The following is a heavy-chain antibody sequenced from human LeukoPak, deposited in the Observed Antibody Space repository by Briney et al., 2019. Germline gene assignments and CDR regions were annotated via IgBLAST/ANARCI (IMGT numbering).Heavy chain of an antibody. J-gene: IGHJ6*03. CDR2: INTNTGNP. D-gene: IGHD2-8*02. CDR3: AREAGQLVENYYYYYYMDV. CDR1: GYTFTSYA. Sequence: ASVEVSCKASGYTFTSYAMNWVRQAPGQGLEWMGWINTNTGNPTYAQGFTGRFVFSLDTSVSTAYLQISSLKAEDTAVYYCAREAGQLVENYYYYYYMDVWGKGTTVTVSS. V-gene: IGHV7-4-1*02.